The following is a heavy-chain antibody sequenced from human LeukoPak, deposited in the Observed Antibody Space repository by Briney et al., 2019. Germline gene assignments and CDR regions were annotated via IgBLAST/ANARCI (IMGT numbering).Heavy chain of an antibody. V-gene: IGHV3-74*01. J-gene: IGHJ4*02. Sequence: GGSLRLSCAASGFTFSSYWMHWVRQAPGKGLVWVSRINSDGSSTSYADSVKGRFTISRDNAKNTLYLQMNSLRAEDTAVYYCAKDGLGGDGYAEFDYWGQGTLVTVSS. CDR1: GFTFSSYW. CDR2: INSDGSST. CDR3: AKDGLGGDGYAEFDY. D-gene: IGHD5-24*01.